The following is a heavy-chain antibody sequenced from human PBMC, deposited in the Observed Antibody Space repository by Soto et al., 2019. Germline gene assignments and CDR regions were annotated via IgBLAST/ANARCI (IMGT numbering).Heavy chain of an antibody. CDR1: GYTFSSLS. V-gene: IGHV1-3*01. CDR2: INAGNGNT. D-gene: IGHD2-21*02. CDR3: ARSIVVVTALDY. J-gene: IGHJ4*02. Sequence: APVKVSWKASGYTFSSLSMHVVRQAPGQRLEWMGWINAGNGNTKYSQKFQGRVTITRDTSASTAYMELSSLRSEDTAVYYCARSIVVVTALDYWGQGTLVTVSS.